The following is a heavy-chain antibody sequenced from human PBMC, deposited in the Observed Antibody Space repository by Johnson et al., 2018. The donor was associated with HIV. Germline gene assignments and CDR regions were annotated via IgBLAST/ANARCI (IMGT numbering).Heavy chain of an antibody. V-gene: IGHV3-66*02. CDR3: ARDGRDLVTRGGFDI. CDR2: IFSVGNT. Sequence: VESGGGLVQSGESLRLSCAASGITVNTNYMSWVRRAPGKGLEWVSVIFSVGNTYYADSVTGRFTISRDNSRNMLYLQMNSLRPEDTAVYYCARDGRDLVTRGGFDIWGQGTMVTVSS. CDR1: GITVNTNY. J-gene: IGHJ3*02. D-gene: IGHD5-18*01.